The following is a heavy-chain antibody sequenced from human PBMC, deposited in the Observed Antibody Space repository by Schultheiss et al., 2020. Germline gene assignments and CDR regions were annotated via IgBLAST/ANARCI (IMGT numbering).Heavy chain of an antibody. CDR3: ARVGAARNFYYYYGMDV. CDR2: ISGSGDSI. CDR1: GFTFSDYT. D-gene: IGHD1-26*01. Sequence: GGSLRLSCAASGFTFSDYTMSWVRQAPGKGLEWVSGISGSGDSIDYADSVKGRFTISRDNAKNSLYLQVNSLRAEDTAVYYCARVGAARNFYYYYGMDVWGQGTTVTVSS. V-gene: IGHV3-23*01. J-gene: IGHJ6*02.